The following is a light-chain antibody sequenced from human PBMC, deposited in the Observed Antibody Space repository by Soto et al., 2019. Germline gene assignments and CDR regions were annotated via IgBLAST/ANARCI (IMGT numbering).Light chain of an antibody. J-gene: IGKJ2*01. CDR3: QQYNSYPYT. Sequence: IQMTQSPSTLSASVGDRVTITCRDSQSISSWLAWYQQKPVKAPKLLIYDASSLESGVPSRFSGSGSGTEFTLTISSLQPDDFATYYCQQYNSYPYTFGQGTKLEIK. CDR1: QSISSW. V-gene: IGKV1-5*01. CDR2: DAS.